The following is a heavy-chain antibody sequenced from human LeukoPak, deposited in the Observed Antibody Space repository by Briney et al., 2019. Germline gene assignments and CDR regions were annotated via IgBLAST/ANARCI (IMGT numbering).Heavy chain of an antibody. J-gene: IGHJ3*02. CDR2: INLDGSEK. D-gene: IGHD6-13*01. CDR1: GLTFSSYW. CDR3: ARDSEKSSSFAFDI. V-gene: IGHV3-7*01. Sequence: GGSLRLSCAASGLTFSSYWMAWVRQAPGKGLEWVANINLDGSEKDYVDSLKGRCTISRDDAKNSLYLQLNTLRAEDTAVYYCARDSEKSSSFAFDIWGQGTVVTVSS.